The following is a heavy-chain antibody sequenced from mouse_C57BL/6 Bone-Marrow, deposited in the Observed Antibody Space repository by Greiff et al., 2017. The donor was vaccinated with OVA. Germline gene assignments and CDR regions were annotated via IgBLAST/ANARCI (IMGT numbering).Heavy chain of an antibody. CDR1: GYAFSSSW. CDR3: ARQVYGYDASYFDF. CDR2: IYPGDGGT. Sequence: QVQLKESGPELVKPGASVKISCKASGYAFSSSWMNWVKQRPGQGLEWIGRIYPGDGGTNYNGKFKGKATLTADKSSSTAYMQLSSLTSEDSAVYFCARQVYGYDASYFDFWGQGTTLTVSS. D-gene: IGHD2-2*01. J-gene: IGHJ2*01. V-gene: IGHV1-82*01.